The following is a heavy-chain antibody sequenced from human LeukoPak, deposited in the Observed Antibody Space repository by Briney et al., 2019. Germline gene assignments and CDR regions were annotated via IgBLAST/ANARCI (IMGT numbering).Heavy chain of an antibody. D-gene: IGHD6-19*01. CDR2: ISAYIGNT. Sequence: ASVKVSCKASGYTFTSYGISWVRQAPGQGLEWMGWISAYIGNTNYAQKLQGRVTMTTDTSTSTAYMELRSLRSDDTAVYYCAREPRIAVAGTDGMDVWGQGTTVTVSS. CDR1: GYTFTSYG. CDR3: AREPRIAVAGTDGMDV. J-gene: IGHJ6*02. V-gene: IGHV1-18*01.